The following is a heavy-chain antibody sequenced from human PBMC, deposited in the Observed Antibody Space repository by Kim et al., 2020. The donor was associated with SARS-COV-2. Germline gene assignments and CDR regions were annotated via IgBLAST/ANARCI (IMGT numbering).Heavy chain of an antibody. J-gene: IGHJ4*02. D-gene: IGHD3-10*01. Sequence: SETLSLTCTVSGGSISSSSYYWGWIRQPPGKGLEWIGSIYYSGSTYYNPSLKSRVTISVDTSKNQFSLKLSSVTAADTAVYYCARDDPTPSITMVRGVIPDYWGQGTLVTVSS. CDR1: GGSISSSSYY. CDR2: IYYSGST. CDR3: ARDDPTPSITMVRGVIPDY. V-gene: IGHV4-39*07.